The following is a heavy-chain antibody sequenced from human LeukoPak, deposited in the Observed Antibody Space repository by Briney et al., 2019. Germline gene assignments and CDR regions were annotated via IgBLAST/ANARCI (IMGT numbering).Heavy chain of an antibody. V-gene: IGHV3-30*02. D-gene: IGHD3-22*01. CDR3: AKGGYYDSSGYYPNFDY. CDR1: GFTFSIYT. J-gene: IGHJ4*02. CDR2: IRYDGSNK. Sequence: GGSLRLSCTASGFTFSIYTMHWVRQAPGKGLEWVAFIRYDGSNKYYADSVKGRFTISRDNSKNTLYLQMNSLRAEDTAVYYCAKGGYYDSSGYYPNFDYWGQGTLVTVSS.